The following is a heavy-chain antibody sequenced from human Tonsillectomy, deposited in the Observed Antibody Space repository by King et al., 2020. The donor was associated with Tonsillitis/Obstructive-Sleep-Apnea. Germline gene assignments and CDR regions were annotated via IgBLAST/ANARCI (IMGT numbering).Heavy chain of an antibody. Sequence: QITLKESGPTLVKPTQTLTLTCTFSGFSLTTGGVGVGWIRQPPGKALEWLALISWDDDKHYIPSLKSRLTITKDTSKNQVVLTMTNMDPVDTATYYCAHGHDNGDPYYFDYWGQGALVTVSS. V-gene: IGHV2-5*02. CDR2: ISWDDDK. J-gene: IGHJ4*02. CDR3: AHGHDNGDPYYFDY. CDR1: GFSLTTGGVG. D-gene: IGHD4-17*01.